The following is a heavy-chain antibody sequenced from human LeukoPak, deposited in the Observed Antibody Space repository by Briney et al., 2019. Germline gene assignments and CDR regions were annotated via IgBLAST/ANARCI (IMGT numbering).Heavy chain of an antibody. CDR1: GFTFDDYA. CDR3: AKSGGSVMGQWLTIDY. CDR2: ISWDGGST. V-gene: IGHV3-43D*03. D-gene: IGHD6-19*01. J-gene: IGHJ4*02. Sequence: GGSLRPSCAASGFTFDDYAMHWVRQAPGKGLEWVSLISWDGGSTYYADSEKGRFTISRDNSKNSLYLQMNSLRAEDTALYYCAKSGGSVMGQWLTIDYWGRGTLVTVSS.